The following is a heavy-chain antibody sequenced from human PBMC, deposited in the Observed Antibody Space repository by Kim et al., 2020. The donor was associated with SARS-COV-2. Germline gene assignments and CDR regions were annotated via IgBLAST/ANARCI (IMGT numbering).Heavy chain of an antibody. D-gene: IGHD1-7*01. CDR1: GFIFSTYT. Sequence: GGSLRLSCAASGFIFSTYTVTWVRQAPGKGLEWVSSITSTSAYIYYADSVKGRFTISRDNAKNSLYLQMNSLRAEDTAVYYCARILGGTTTPDYWGQGT. J-gene: IGHJ4*02. CDR3: ARILGGTTTPDY. V-gene: IGHV3-21*01. CDR2: ITSTSAYI.